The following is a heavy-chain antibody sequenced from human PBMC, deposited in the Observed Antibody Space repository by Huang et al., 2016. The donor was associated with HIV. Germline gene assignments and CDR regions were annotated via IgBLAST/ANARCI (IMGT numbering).Heavy chain of an antibody. D-gene: IGHD3-22*01. J-gene: IGHJ4*02. CDR2: INSDGSST. CDR3: ARDPRIQSWLNFFDY. Sequence: EVQLVESGGGLVQPGGSLRLSCAASGFSISSYWMHWVRQAPGKGLWWVSRINSDGSSTRYADSVKGRFTISRDNAKNTLYLQMNSLRAEDTAVYYCARDPRIQSWLNFFDYWGQGTLVSVSS. CDR1: GFSISSYW. V-gene: IGHV3-74*01.